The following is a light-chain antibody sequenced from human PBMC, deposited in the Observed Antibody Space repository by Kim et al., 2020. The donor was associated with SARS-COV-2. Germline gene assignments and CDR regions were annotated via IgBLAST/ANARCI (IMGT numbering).Light chain of an antibody. Sequence: LSPGERATLSCRASQSVSSRYLDWYQQKPGQAPRLLIYGASSRATGIPERFSGSGSGTDFTLTISRLEPEDFAVYYCHQYGSSPRTFGGGTKLEI. J-gene: IGKJ4*01. CDR2: GAS. CDR1: QSVSSRY. CDR3: HQYGSSPRT. V-gene: IGKV3-20*01.